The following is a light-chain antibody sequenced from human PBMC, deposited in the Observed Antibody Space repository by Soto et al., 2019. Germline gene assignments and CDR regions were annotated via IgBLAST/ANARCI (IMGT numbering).Light chain of an antibody. CDR1: QGISNY. CDR3: QKYNSAARP. V-gene: IGKV1-27*01. CDR2: APS. Sequence: DIHMTHPQSSLTPSVGDRVTITGRASQGISNYLAWYHQKQGKIPKLLIYAPSTLQSGVPSRFSGSGSVTDLTLTISRLQREEVANYYCQKYNSAARPVGQGTKVEIK. J-gene: IGKJ1*01.